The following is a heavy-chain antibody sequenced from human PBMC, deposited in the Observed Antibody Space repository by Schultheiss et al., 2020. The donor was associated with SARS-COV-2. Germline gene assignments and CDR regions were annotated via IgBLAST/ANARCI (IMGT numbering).Heavy chain of an antibody. J-gene: IGHJ6*02. CDR2: MNPNSGNT. Sequence: ASVKVSCKASGYTFTSYDINWVRQATGQGLEWMGWMNPNSGNTGYAQKFQGRVTMTRNTSISTAYMELSSLRSEDTAVYYCARGRSMERYYDSSGYLLFDYGMDVWGQGTTVTVSS. D-gene: IGHD3-22*01. CDR3: ARGRSMERYYDSSGYLLFDYGMDV. V-gene: IGHV1-8*01. CDR1: GYTFTSYD.